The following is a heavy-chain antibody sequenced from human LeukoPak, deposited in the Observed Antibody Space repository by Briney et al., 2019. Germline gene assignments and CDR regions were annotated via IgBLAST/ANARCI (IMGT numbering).Heavy chain of an antibody. V-gene: IGHV3-23*01. Sequence: GGSLRLSCAASGFTFSNYAMRWVRQAPGKGLEWVSGISGSGDNTYYADSVKGRFTISRDNSKNTLYLQMNSLRAEDTAVYYCARDFHPDIIAVVAGSFWFDPWGQGTLVTISS. D-gene: IGHD6-19*01. CDR3: ARDFHPDIIAVVAGSFWFDP. CDR2: ISGSGDNT. CDR1: GFTFSNYA. J-gene: IGHJ5*02.